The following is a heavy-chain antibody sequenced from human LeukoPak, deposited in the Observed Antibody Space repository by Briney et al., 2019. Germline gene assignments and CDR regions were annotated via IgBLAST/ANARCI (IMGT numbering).Heavy chain of an antibody. J-gene: IGHJ4*02. V-gene: IGHV3-23*01. CDR2: ISGSGGST. Sequence: PGGSLRLSCAASGFTFSSYATSWVRQAPGKGLEWVSAISGSGGSTYYADSVKGRFTISRDKSKNTLYLQMNSLRAEDTAVYYCAKDPTPYYYDSSDYYFDHWGQGSLVTVSS. CDR1: GFTFSSYA. CDR3: AKDPTPYYYDSSDYYFDH. D-gene: IGHD3-22*01.